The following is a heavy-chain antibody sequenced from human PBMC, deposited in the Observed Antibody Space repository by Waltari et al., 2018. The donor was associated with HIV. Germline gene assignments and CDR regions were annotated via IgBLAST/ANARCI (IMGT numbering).Heavy chain of an antibody. CDR2: IYYSGTA. CDR3: ARLRFHSLYYFDS. CDR1: GASISSRSYY. V-gene: IGHV4-39*01. J-gene: IGHJ4*02. Sequence: QLHLQESGPGLVKPSETLSLTCSVPGASISSRSYYWAWIRQPPGKGLEWIGAIYYSGTAYYNPSVKSRVSASLDASKNELSLKLTSVTATDTALYYCARLRFHSLYYFDSWGPGILVTVSS. D-gene: IGHD3-16*01.